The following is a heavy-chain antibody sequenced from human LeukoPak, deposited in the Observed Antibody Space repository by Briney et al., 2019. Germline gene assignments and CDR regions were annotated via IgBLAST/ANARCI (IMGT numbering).Heavy chain of an antibody. J-gene: IGHJ4*02. CDR3: AGGYDFWSSYYTPSH. CDR1: GGSISSYY. CDR2: IYYSGST. D-gene: IGHD3-3*01. Sequence: SETLSLTCTVSGGSISSYYWSWIRQPPGKGLEWIGYIYYSGSTNYNPSLKSRVTISVDTSKNQFSLKLSSVTAADTAVYYCAGGYDFWSSYYTPSHWGQGTLVTVSS. V-gene: IGHV4-59*01.